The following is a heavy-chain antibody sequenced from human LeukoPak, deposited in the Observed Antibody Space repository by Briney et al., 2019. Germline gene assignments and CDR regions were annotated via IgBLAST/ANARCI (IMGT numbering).Heavy chain of an antibody. CDR1: GGSFSGYY. D-gene: IGHD5-12*01. V-gene: IGHV4-34*01. Sequence: SETLSLTCAVYGGSFSGYYWSWIRQPPGKGLEWIGEINHSGSTNYNPSLKSRVTMSVDTSKNQFSLKLSSVTAADSAVYYCAREDGYNEYYFDYWGQGTLVTVSS. CDR3: AREDGYNEYYFDY. CDR2: INHSGST. J-gene: IGHJ4*02.